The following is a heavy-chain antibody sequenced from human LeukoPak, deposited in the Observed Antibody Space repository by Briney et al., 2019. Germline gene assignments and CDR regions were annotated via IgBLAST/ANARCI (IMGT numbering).Heavy chain of an antibody. CDR1: GFTFSSYA. CDR2: ISGSGGST. CDR3: ARGKGRDSSSWYRPTLYYDSSGTPPDY. Sequence: GGSLRLSCAASGFTFSSYAMSWVRQAPGKGLEWVSAISGSGGSTYYADSVKGRFTISRDNSKNTLYLQMSSLRAEDTAVYYCARGKGRDSSSWYRPTLYYDSSGTPPDYWGQGTLVTVSS. D-gene: IGHD3-22*01. J-gene: IGHJ4*02. V-gene: IGHV3-23*01.